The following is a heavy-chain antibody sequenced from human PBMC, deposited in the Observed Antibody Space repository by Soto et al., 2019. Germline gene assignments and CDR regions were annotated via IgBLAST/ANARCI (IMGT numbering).Heavy chain of an antibody. CDR3: AKGTGFVPTVNRFDY. D-gene: IGHD2-2*01. V-gene: IGHV3-23*01. J-gene: IGHJ4*02. Sequence: PGGSLRLSCAASGFTFSSYAMSWVRQAPGKGLEWVSVLSGGGGSTYYAESVKGRFTISRDNSKNTLYLQMNSLRAEDTAIYFCAKGTGFVPTVNRFDYCGQGTLVTVSS. CDR1: GFTFSSYA. CDR2: LSGGGGST.